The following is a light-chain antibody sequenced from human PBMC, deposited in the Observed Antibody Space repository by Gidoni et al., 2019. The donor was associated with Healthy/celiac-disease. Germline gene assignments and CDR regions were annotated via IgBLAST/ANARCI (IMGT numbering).Light chain of an antibody. CDR1: QDISTF. CDR3: QQYDDVPTLT. V-gene: IGKV1-33*01. Sequence: DIQMTQSPSSLSASVGDRVTITCQASQDISTFLNWYQQTPGKAPKLLIYDASNLEAGVPSRFSGSGSGTHFTLTVSGLQPEGIATYYCQQYDDVPTLTFXGXTKVVIK. CDR2: DAS. J-gene: IGKJ4*01.